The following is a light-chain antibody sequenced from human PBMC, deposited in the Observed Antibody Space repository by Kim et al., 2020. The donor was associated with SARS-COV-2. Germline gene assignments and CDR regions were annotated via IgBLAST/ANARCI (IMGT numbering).Light chain of an antibody. CDR3: KQCFTPPYT. CDR2: DAS. CDR1: QSINGH. Sequence: DIQMTQSPSSLSASVGDRVTITCRASQSINGHLNWYQQKPGKAPNLLIYDASNLLSGVPSRIRGSGSGTDFSLTISSLQPEDFATYYCKQCFTPPYTFGQGPKLEI. V-gene: IGKV1-39*01. J-gene: IGKJ2*01.